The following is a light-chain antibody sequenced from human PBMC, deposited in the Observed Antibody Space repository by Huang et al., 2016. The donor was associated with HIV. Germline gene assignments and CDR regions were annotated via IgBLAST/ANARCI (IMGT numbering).Light chain of an antibody. CDR3: QQRTDRPA. Sequence: EIVLTQSPATLSLSPGERATLSCRASQSVSNYLAWYQQKPGQAPRLLIHDASYRATGVPVRFSGSWSGTDFTLTISSLEPEDFAVYYCQQRTDRPAFGQGTRLEIK. J-gene: IGKJ5*01. CDR1: QSVSNY. CDR2: DAS. V-gene: IGKV3-11*01.